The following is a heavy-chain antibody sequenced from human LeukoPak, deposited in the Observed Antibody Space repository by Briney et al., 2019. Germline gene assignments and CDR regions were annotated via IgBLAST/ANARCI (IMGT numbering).Heavy chain of an antibody. D-gene: IGHD1-26*01. CDR3: AKDGGYSGSYFDY. V-gene: IGHV3-33*06. CDR2: IWYDGSNK. Sequence: GGSLRLSCAASGSTFSSYGMHWVRQAPGKGLEWVAVIWYDGSNKYYADSVKGRFTISRDNSENTLYLQMNSLRAEDTAVYYCAKDGGYSGSYFDYWGQGTLVTVSS. CDR1: GSTFSSYG. J-gene: IGHJ4*02.